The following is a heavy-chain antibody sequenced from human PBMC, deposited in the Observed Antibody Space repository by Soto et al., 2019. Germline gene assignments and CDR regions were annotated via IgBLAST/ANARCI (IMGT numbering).Heavy chain of an antibody. CDR3: STGYYDILTGYFNSP. Sequence: GGSLRLSCAASGFTFSNAWMSWVRQAPGKGLEWVGRIKSKTDGGTTDYPAPVKGRFTISRDDSENMLYLQMNSLKTEDTAVYYCSTGYYDILTGYFNSPRGQGTMVTVSS. CDR1: GFTFSNAW. V-gene: IGHV3-15*01. J-gene: IGHJ3*01. D-gene: IGHD3-9*01. CDR2: IKSKTDGGTT.